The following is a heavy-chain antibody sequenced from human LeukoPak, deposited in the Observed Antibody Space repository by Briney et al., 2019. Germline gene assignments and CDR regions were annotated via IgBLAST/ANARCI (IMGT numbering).Heavy chain of an antibody. D-gene: IGHD4-17*01. CDR3: ARGRKHGVDAFDI. Sequence: RASVKVSCKASGYTFIDYGVSWVRQATGQGLEWMGWMNPNSGNTGYAQKFQGRVTITRNTSISTAYMELSSLRSEDTAVYYCARGRKHGVDAFDIWGQGTMVTVSS. J-gene: IGHJ3*02. CDR2: MNPNSGNT. V-gene: IGHV1-8*03. CDR1: GYTFIDYG.